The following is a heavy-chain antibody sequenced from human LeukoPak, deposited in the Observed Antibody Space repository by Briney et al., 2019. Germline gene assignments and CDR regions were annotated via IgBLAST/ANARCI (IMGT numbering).Heavy chain of an antibody. J-gene: IGHJ4*02. CDR2: INSDGKIT. Sequence: GGSLRLSCAASGFTFDNYWMHWVRQAPGGGLVWVSGINSDGKITSYADSVKGRFTIPRDNAKSTLFLQMNSLRVEDTAVYYCAKLSSYWSFDYWGQGSLVTVSS. CDR1: GFTFDNYW. V-gene: IGHV3-74*01. D-gene: IGHD6-13*01. CDR3: AKLSSYWSFDY.